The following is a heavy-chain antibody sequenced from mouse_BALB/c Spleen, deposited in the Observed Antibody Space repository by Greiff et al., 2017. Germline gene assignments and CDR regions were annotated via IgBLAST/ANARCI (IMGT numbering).Heavy chain of an antibody. V-gene: IGHV5-9-3*01. CDR3: AAATDYAMDY. J-gene: IGHJ4*01. D-gene: IGHD1-1*01. CDR2: ISSGGSYT. Sequence: EVKVVESGGGLVKPGGSLKLSCAASGFTFSSYAMSWVRQTPEKRLEWVATISSGGSYTYYPDSVKGRFTISRDNAKNTLYLQMSSLRSEDTAMYYCAAATDYAMDYWGQGTSVTVSS. CDR1: GFTFSSYA.